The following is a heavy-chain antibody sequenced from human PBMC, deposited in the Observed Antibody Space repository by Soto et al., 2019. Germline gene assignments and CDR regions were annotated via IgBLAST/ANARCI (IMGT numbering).Heavy chain of an antibody. D-gene: IGHD3-22*01. CDR3: ARRKRDYYDSSGYHYYFDY. V-gene: IGHV1-2*02. CDR1: GYPFTGYY. Sequence: GSVKVCFKASGYPFTGYYVHLVRQAPGQGLEWMGWINPNSGGTKSAQEFQGRVTMTRDTSISTAYMDLSRLRSDDTAVYYCARRKRDYYDSSGYHYYFDYWGQGTMVTVSS. J-gene: IGHJ4*02. CDR2: INPNSGGT.